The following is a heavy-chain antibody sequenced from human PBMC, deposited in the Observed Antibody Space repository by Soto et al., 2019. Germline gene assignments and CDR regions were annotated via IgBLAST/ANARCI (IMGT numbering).Heavy chain of an antibody. CDR3: ARDLVVVVPAAIRDDAFDI. CDR2: IIPIFGTA. CDR1: GGTFSSYA. D-gene: IGHD2-2*02. J-gene: IGHJ3*02. V-gene: IGHV1-69*01. Sequence: QVQLVQSGAEVKKPGSSVKVSCKASGGTFSSYAISWVRQAPGQGLEWMGGIIPIFGTANYAQKFQGRVMITADESTSTAYMELSSLRSEDTAVYYCARDLVVVVPAAIRDDAFDIWGQGTMVTVSS.